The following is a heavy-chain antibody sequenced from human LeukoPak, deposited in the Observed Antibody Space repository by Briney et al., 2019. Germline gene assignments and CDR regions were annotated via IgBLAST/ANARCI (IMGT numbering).Heavy chain of an antibody. CDR1: GGTFSSYA. CDR2: IIPIFGTA. CDR3: ARVGSGSPTVDY. J-gene: IGHJ4*02. Sequence: SVKVSCKASGGTFSSYAISWVRQAPGQGLEWMGGIIPIFGTANYAQKFQGRVTITADESTSTAYMELSSLRSEDTAVYYCARVGSGSPTVDYWGQGTLVTVSS. V-gene: IGHV1-69*13. D-gene: IGHD1-26*01.